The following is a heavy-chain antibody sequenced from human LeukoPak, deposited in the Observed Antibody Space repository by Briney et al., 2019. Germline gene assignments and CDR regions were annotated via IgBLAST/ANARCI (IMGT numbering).Heavy chain of an antibody. Sequence: GGSLRLSCAASGFTFSTYPMTWVRQAPGKGLEWISHIRDSGTTDYADSVKGRFTISRDNAKNSLYLQLSSLRAEDTAVYYCARDHDFAFDNWGQGTLVTVSS. CDR2: IRDSGTT. J-gene: IGHJ4*02. V-gene: IGHV3-69-1*01. CDR1: GFTFSTYP. D-gene: IGHD2-21*02. CDR3: ARDHDFAFDN.